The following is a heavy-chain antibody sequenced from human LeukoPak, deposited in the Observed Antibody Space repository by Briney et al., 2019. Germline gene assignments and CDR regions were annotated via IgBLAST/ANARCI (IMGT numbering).Heavy chain of an antibody. CDR3: ARSTLSITMVRGDRSGYIDP. Sequence: GASVKVSCKASGYTFTGYYMHWVRQAPGQGLEWMGWINPNSGGTNYAQKFQGRVTMTRDTSISTAYMELSRLRSDDTAVYYCARSTLSITMVRGDRSGYIDPWGQGTLVTVSS. CDR1: GYTFTGYY. V-gene: IGHV1-2*02. CDR2: INPNSGGT. J-gene: IGHJ5*02. D-gene: IGHD3-10*01.